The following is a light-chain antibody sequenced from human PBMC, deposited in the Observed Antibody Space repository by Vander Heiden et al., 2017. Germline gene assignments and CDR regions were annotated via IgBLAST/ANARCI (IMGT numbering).Light chain of an antibody. V-gene: IGLV1-40*01. CDR2: GNS. CDR3: QSYDSSLSGSDV. Sequence: QSVLTPPPSVSGAPRQGTTISGTRSSSNIRGAYDVHWYQQLPGTAPKLLIYGNSNRPSGVPDRFSGSKSGTSASLAITGLQAEDEADYYCQSYDSSLSGSDVFGTGTKVTVL. CDR1: SSNIRGAYD. J-gene: IGLJ1*01.